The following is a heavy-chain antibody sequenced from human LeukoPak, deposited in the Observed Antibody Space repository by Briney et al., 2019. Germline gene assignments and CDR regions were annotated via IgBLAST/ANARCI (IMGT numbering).Heavy chain of an antibody. V-gene: IGHV3-11*01. D-gene: IGHD3-22*01. J-gene: IGHJ3*02. CDR2: ISSSGSTI. CDR3: ARDVKPYYYDSSGSFDAFDI. Sequence: GGSLRLSCAASGLTFSDYYMSWIRQAPGKGLEWVSYISSSGSTIYYADSVKGRFTISRDNAKNSLYLQMNSLRAEDTAVYYCARDVKPYYYDSSGSFDAFDIWGQGTMVTVSS. CDR1: GLTFSDYY.